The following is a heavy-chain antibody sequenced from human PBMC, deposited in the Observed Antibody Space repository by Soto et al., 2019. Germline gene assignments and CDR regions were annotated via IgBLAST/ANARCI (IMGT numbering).Heavy chain of an antibody. CDR1: GFRFNTYS. CDR2: ISRSSRYI. D-gene: IGHD2-21*02. V-gene: IGHV3-21*01. J-gene: IGHJ4*02. Sequence: EVQLVESGGGLVKPGGSLTLSCAASGFRFNTYSMNWVRQAPGKGLEWVSSISRSSRYIYYADSVNGRFTVSRDNAKNSLYLQKNSLGDENTAVYYYARDWVSCGDDSSSDYYFDFWGQGTLVTVSS. CDR3: ARDWVSCGDDSSSDYYFDF.